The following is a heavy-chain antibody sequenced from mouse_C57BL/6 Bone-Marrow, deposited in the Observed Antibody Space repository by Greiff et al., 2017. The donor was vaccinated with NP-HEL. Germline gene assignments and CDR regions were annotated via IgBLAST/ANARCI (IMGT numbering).Heavy chain of an antibody. CDR3: AREGVYGGYFDV. V-gene: IGHV1-75*01. Sequence: QVQLKESGPELVKPGASVKISCKASGYTFTDYYINWVKQRPGQGLEWIGWIFPGSGSTYYNEKFKGKATLTVDKSSSTAYMLLSSLTSEDSAVYFGAREGVYGGYFDVWGTGTTVTVSS. D-gene: IGHD1-1*01. J-gene: IGHJ1*03. CDR2: IFPGSGST. CDR1: GYTFTDYY.